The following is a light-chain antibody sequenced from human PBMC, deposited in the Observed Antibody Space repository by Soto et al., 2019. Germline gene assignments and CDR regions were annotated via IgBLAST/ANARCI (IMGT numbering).Light chain of an antibody. CDR1: QSITNR. CDR2: DAS. Sequence: DIQMTQSPSTLSASVGDRVTITCRASQSITNRLAWYQQKPGKAPKVLIYDASSLESGVPSRFSGSGSGTEFILTISSLQPDDFATYWCQHYGGMWTFAQGTNVEIK. CDR3: QHYGGMWT. V-gene: IGKV1-5*01. J-gene: IGKJ1*01.